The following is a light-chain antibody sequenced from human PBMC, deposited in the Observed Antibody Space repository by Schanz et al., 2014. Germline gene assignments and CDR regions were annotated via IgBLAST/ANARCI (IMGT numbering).Light chain of an antibody. CDR2: DVT. CDR1: SSDVGAFNY. V-gene: IGLV2-14*03. CDR3: SSYTSTSTHV. J-gene: IGLJ1*01. Sequence: QSALTQPASVSGSPGHSITISCTGTSSDVGAFNYVSWYQHHPGKAPKLVIYDVTYRPSGVPDRFTGSKSGNTASLTVSGLQAEDEGDYYCSSYTSTSTHVFGTGTKLTV.